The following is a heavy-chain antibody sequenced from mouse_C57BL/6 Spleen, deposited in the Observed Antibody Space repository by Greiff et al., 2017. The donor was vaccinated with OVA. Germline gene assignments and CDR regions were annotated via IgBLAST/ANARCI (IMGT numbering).Heavy chain of an antibody. CDR3: ARGEGVFYFDY. J-gene: IGHJ2*01. CDR1: GYSITSGYY. V-gene: IGHV3-6*01. Sequence: EVKLEESGPGLVKPSQSLSLTCSVTGYSITSGYYWNWIRQFPGNKLEWMGYISYDGSNNYNPSLKNRISITRDTSKNQFFLKLNSVTTEDTATYYCARGEGVFYFDYWGQGTTLTVSS. CDR2: ISYDGSN.